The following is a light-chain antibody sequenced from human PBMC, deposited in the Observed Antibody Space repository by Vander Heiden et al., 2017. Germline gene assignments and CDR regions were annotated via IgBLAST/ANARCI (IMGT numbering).Light chain of an antibody. V-gene: IGKV1-9*01. CDR3: QHLNSYPRA. Sequence: DILFTLSPSFLSASVGDRVTMTCRASQDISSYFAWYQQKPGKAPKLLIYAASTLQSGVPSRFSGSGSGTECTLTISRLQPEDFGTYYCQHLNSYPRAFGPGTKVDIK. CDR2: AAS. J-gene: IGKJ3*01. CDR1: QDISSY.